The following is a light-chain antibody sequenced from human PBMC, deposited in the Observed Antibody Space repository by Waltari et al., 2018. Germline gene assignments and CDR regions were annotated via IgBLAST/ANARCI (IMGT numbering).Light chain of an antibody. CDR1: QSVLYSSNNKNY. Sequence: DIVMTQSPDSLAVSLGGRASLNCKSSQSVLYSSNNKNYLAWYQQKAGQPPKVLIYWASTRESGVPDRFSGSGSGTDFTLTISSLQAEDVALYYCQQYYNTPFTFGPGTKVDIK. CDR3: QQYYNTPFT. CDR2: WAS. V-gene: IGKV4-1*01. J-gene: IGKJ3*01.